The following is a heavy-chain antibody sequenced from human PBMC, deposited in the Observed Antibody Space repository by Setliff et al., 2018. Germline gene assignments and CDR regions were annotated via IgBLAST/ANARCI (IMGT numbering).Heavy chain of an antibody. CDR3: TRGQRAWSY. Sequence: ASVKVSCKASGYTFTRYAISWARQAPGQGPEWMGWISAYNGNTNYALKLQDRVIMTANTSTNTVYLDLRSLRSDDSAMYYCTRGQRAWSYWGQGTLVTVSS. J-gene: IGHJ4*02. D-gene: IGHD6-19*01. V-gene: IGHV1-18*01. CDR1: GYTFTRYA. CDR2: ISAYNGNT.